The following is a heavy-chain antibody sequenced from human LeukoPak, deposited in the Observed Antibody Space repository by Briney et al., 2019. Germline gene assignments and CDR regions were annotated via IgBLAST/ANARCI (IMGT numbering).Heavy chain of an antibody. V-gene: IGHV4-4*07. Sequence: PSETLSLTCTVSGGSISSYYLSWIRQPAGKGLEWIGRIYTSGSTNYNPSLKSRVTMSVDTSKNQFSLKLSSVTAADTAVYYCARDRGYSYGWFSPDAFDIWGQGTMVTVSS. CDR1: GGSISSYY. CDR2: IYTSGST. J-gene: IGHJ3*02. D-gene: IGHD5-18*01. CDR3: ARDRGYSYGWFSPDAFDI.